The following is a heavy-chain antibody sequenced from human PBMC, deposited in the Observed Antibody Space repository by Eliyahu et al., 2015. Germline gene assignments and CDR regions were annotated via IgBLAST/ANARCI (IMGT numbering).Heavy chain of an antibody. Sequence: EVXLVESGGGLVKPGGSLXLSCAASGFTFSXYSMXWVRQAPGXGLEXVSSISSSSSYIYYADSVKGRFTIXRDNAKNSLYLQMNSLRAEDTAVYYCASQNTEYSSSWYANWYFDLWGRGTLVTVSS. CDR3: ASQNTEYSSSWYANWYFDL. CDR1: GFTFSXYS. J-gene: IGHJ2*01. V-gene: IGHV3-21*01. D-gene: IGHD6-13*01. CDR2: ISSSSSYI.